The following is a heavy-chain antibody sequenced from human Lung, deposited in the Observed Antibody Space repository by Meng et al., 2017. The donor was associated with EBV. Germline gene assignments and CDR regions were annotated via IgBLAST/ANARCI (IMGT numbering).Heavy chain of an antibody. CDR1: VCAGLSGGYI. CDR2: IHYTEST. J-gene: IGHJ4*02. Sequence: TLSLSCTDSVCAGLSGGYIWCVIPERPGRCPEWIGNIHYTESTFYNPSLKSRVTISVDTSKNQFSLNLSSVTAADTAVYYCANAGRFGESLGDYWGQGILVTVSS. V-gene: IGHV4-31*03. D-gene: IGHD3-10*01. CDR3: ANAGRFGESLGDY.